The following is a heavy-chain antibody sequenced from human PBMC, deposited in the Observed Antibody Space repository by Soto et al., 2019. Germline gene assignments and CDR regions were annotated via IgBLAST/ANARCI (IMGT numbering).Heavy chain of an antibody. J-gene: IGHJ4*02. CDR3: AKGGVNNWNLN. CDR1: GFTFSNYA. D-gene: IGHD1-7*01. V-gene: IGHV3-23*01. Sequence: EVQLLESGGGLVQPGGSLRLSCAVSGFTFSNYAMTWVRQAPGKGLEWVSLMSGNGGSTYYADSVKGRFTISRDNSKNTLYLQMNSLRAEDTAVYYCAKGGVNNWNLNWGQGTLVTVSS. CDR2: MSGNGGST.